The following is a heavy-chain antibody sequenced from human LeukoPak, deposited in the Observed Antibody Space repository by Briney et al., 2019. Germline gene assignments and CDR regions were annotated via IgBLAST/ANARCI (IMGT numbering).Heavy chain of an antibody. J-gene: IGHJ4*02. CDR1: GFTFSSYS. Sequence: GGSLRLSCAASGFTFSSYSMNWVRQAPGKGLEWVSSISSSSSYIYYADSVKGRFTISRDNAKNSLYLQMNSLRAEDTAVYYCARDRESIAAAGTYFDYWGQGTLVTVSS. D-gene: IGHD6-13*01. CDR2: ISSSSSYI. V-gene: IGHV3-21*01. CDR3: ARDRESIAAAGTYFDY.